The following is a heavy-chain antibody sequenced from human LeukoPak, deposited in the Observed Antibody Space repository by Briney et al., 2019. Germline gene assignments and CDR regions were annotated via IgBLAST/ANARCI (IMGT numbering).Heavy chain of an antibody. Sequence: PGGSLRLSCAASGFTFSSYSMNWVRQAPGKGLEWVSYISSSSSYIYYADSVKGRFTISRDNAKNSLYLQMNSLRAEDTAVYYCARDRSTRFRITMVRGVDMDVWGKGTTVTVSS. CDR1: GFTFSSYS. J-gene: IGHJ6*04. V-gene: IGHV3-21*05. D-gene: IGHD3-10*01. CDR3: ARDRSTRFRITMVRGVDMDV. CDR2: ISSSSSYI.